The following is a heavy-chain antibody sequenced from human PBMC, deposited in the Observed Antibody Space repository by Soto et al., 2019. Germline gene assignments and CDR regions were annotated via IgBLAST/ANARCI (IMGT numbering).Heavy chain of an antibody. CDR1: GFTADDYA. V-gene: IGHV3-9*02. J-gene: IGHJ4*02. D-gene: IGHD4-17*01. CDR2: ISSDSDTI. Sequence: EVQLVESGGGLVQPGRSLRLSCVASGFTADDYAMHWVRQAPGKGREWVSGISSDSDTIDYADSVKGRFTISRDKAKNSMFLKMISLRAEDTALYDCAKDMTWGGMTTIHYFDSWGQGTLVTVSS. CDR3: AKDMTWGGMTTIHYFDS.